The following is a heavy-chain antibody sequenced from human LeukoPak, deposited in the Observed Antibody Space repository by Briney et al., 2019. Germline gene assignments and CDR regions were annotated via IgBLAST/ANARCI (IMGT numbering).Heavy chain of an antibody. V-gene: IGHV3-23*01. CDR1: GFTFSSYA. CDR3: AKAVVGSRGSYAGPIDY. D-gene: IGHD1-26*01. J-gene: IGHJ4*02. Sequence: GGSLRLSCAASGFTFSSYAMSWVRQAPGKGLEWVSAISGSGGSTYYADSVKGRFTISRDNSKNTLYLQMNSLRAEDAAVYYCAKAVVGSRGSYAGPIDYWGQGTLVTVSS. CDR2: ISGSGGST.